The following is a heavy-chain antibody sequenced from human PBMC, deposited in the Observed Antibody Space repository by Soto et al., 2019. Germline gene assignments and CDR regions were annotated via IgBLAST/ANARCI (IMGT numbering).Heavy chain of an antibody. J-gene: IGHJ4*02. Sequence: EVQLVESGGGLVQPGGSLRLSCAASGFTVSSNYMSWVRQAPGKGLEWVSVIYSGGSTYYADSVKGRFTISRDNSKNTLYLQMNSLRAEDTAVYYCARGGTWALTPFDYWGQGTLVTVSS. V-gene: IGHV3-66*01. CDR1: GFTVSSNY. D-gene: IGHD1-26*01. CDR3: ARGGTWALTPFDY. CDR2: IYSGGST.